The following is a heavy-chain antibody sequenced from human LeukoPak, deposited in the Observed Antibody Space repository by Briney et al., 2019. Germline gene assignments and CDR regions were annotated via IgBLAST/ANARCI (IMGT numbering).Heavy chain of an antibody. Sequence: VASVKVSCKASGYTFTGYYMHWVRQAPGQGLEWMGWMNPNSGNTGYAQKFQGRVTITRNTSISTAYMELSSLRSEDTAVYYCARVPRGDYVILGYYYMDVWGKGTTVTVSS. J-gene: IGHJ6*03. D-gene: IGHD4-17*01. CDR3: ARVPRGDYVILGYYYMDV. CDR2: MNPNSGNT. CDR1: GYTFTGYY. V-gene: IGHV1-8*03.